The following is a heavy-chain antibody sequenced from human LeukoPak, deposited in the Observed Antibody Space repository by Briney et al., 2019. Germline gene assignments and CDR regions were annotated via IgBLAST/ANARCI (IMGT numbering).Heavy chain of an antibody. V-gene: IGHV3-7*01. CDR3: ARDEPGYGEFLLY. Sequence: GGSLRLSCAASGFTLSSYWMSWVRQAPGKGLEWVANINEDGNAKNYVDSLKGRFTISRDNTKNSMYLQMNSLRAEDTAVYYCARDEPGYGEFLLYWGQGTLVTVSS. D-gene: IGHD3-10*01. J-gene: IGHJ4*02. CDR1: GFTLSSYW. CDR2: INEDGNAK.